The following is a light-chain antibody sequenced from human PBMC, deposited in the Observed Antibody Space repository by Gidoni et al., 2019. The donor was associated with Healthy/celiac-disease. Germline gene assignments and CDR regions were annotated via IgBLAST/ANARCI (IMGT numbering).Light chain of an antibody. J-gene: IGLJ3*02. CDR2: QAS. CDR3: QAWDSSTAWV. Sequence: SYELTQPPSVSVSPGQTASITCSGDKLGDKYACWYQQKPGQSPVLVIYQASKRPSGIPERFSGSNSGNTATLTISGTQAMDEADDYCQAWDSSTAWVFGGGTKLTVL. V-gene: IGLV3-1*01. CDR1: KLGDKY.